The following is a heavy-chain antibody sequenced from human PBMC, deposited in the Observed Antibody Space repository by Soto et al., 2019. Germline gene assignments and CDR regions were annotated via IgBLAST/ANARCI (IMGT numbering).Heavy chain of an antibody. V-gene: IGHV1-69*06. J-gene: IGHJ2*01. CDR2: IIPIFGTA. Sequence: SVEVSCKASGGTFSSYAMSWVRQAPGQGLEWMGGIIPIFGTANYAQKFQGRVTITADKSTSTAYMELSSLRSEDTAVYYCARDDLSAATYRSGGSCYRYWYFDLWGRGTLVTV. CDR1: GGTFSSYA. D-gene: IGHD2-15*01. CDR3: ARDDLSAATYRSGGSCYRYWYFDL.